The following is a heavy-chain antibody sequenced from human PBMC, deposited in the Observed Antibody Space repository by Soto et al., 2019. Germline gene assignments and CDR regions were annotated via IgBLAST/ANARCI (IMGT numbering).Heavy chain of an antibody. J-gene: IGHJ3*02. CDR2: ISYDGSNK. D-gene: IGHD3-3*01. CDR1: GFTFSSYA. CDR3: ARDRGRLRFSEWSPIADAFDI. V-gene: IGHV3-30-3*01. Sequence: GGSLRLSCTASGFTFSSYAMHWVRQAPGKGLEWVAVISYDGSNKYYADSVKGRFTISRDNSKNTLYLQMNSLRAEDTAVYYCARDRGRLRFSEWSPIADAFDIWGQGTMVTVSS.